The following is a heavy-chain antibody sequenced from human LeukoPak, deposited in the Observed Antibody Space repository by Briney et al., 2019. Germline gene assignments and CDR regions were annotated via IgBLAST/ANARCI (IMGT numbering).Heavy chain of an antibody. D-gene: IGHD5-18*01. V-gene: IGHV3-33*01. CDR2: IWYDGSNK. CDR3: ARDGDTAMVKGIDY. CDR1: GFTFSSYG. Sequence: PGGSLRLSCAASGFTFSSYGMHWVRQAPGKGLEWVAVIWYDGSNKYYADSVKGRFTISRDNSKNTLYLQMNSLRDEDTAVYYCARDGDTAMVKGIDYWGQGTLVTVSS. J-gene: IGHJ4*02.